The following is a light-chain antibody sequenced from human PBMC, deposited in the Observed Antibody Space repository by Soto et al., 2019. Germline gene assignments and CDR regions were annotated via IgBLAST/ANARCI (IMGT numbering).Light chain of an antibody. Sequence: LTQPPSVSGSPDQSVTITCAGTSSDVGAFNYVSWYQQHPGKAPKLMIFDVRERPSGVPDRFSGSRSGNTASLTISGLQTEDEAAYYCSSYAGDSNYVFGPGTKVTVL. CDR3: SSYAGDSNYV. V-gene: IGLV2-11*01. J-gene: IGLJ1*01. CDR1: SSDVGAFNY. CDR2: DVR.